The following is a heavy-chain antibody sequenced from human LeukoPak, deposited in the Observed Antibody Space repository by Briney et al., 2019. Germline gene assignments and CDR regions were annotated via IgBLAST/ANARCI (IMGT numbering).Heavy chain of an antibody. J-gene: IGHJ4*02. CDR2: IYSGGST. CDR1: GFTFDDYG. CDR3: ARVVDHDYGDYYLDY. D-gene: IGHD4-17*01. Sequence: GGSLRLSCAASGFTFDDYGLSWVRHAPGKGLECISVIYSGGSTDYADSVKGRLTIFRDNSKNTLYLQMNSLRAEDTAVYYCARVVDHDYGDYYLDYWGQGTLVTVSS. V-gene: IGHV3-53*01.